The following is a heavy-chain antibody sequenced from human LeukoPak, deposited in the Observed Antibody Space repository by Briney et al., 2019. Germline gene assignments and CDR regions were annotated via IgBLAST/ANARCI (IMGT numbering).Heavy chain of an antibody. CDR3: AKGSGSYQLKYYFDY. Sequence: GGSLRLSCAASGFTFSSYWMSWVRQAPGKGLEWVSAISGSGGSTYYADSVKGRFTISRDNSKNTLYLQMNSLRAEDTAVYYCAKGSGSYQLKYYFDYWGQGTLVTVSS. D-gene: IGHD3-10*01. CDR1: GFTFSSYW. V-gene: IGHV3-23*01. J-gene: IGHJ4*02. CDR2: ISGSGGST.